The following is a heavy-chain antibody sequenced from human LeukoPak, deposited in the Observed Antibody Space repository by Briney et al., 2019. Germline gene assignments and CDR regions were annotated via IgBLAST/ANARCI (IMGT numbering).Heavy chain of an antibody. D-gene: IGHD4-11*01. V-gene: IGHV1-8*01. CDR3: ARGYSNYDAIRTKSFYYTDV. Sequence: ASVKVSCKDSGYTFTSYDITWVRQATGQGLEWMGWMNPNSGNTGYAQRFQGRVTMTRDTSISTAYMELSSLRSEDTAVYYCARGYSNYDAIRTKSFYYTDVWGEGTTVTVSS. CDR1: GYTFTSYD. J-gene: IGHJ6*03. CDR2: MNPNSGNT.